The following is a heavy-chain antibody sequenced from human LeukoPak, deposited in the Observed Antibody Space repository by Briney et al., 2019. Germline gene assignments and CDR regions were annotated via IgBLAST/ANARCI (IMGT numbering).Heavy chain of an antibody. CDR3: ATDPCSGGTCSMYHLDY. D-gene: IGHD2-15*01. J-gene: IGHJ4*02. CDR2: INPNTGGT. CDR1: GYTFTGYY. V-gene: IGHV1-2*02. Sequence: ASVKVSCKASGYTFTGYYIHWVRQAPGQGLGWMGWINPNTGGTNYAQRFQGRVTMTRDTSINTAYMELTRLTSDDTAVYYCATDPCSGGTCSMYHLDYWGQGTLVTVSS.